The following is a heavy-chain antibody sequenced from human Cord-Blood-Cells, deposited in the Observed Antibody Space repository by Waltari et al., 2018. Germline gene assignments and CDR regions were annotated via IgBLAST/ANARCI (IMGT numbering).Heavy chain of an antibody. D-gene: IGHD2-2*01. CDR3: ARGIVVVPAAIHWFDP. J-gene: IGHJ5*02. Sequence: QVQLQQWGAGLLKPSETLSLTCAVYGGSFSGYYWSWIRQPPGKGREWIGEINHSGSTNYNPSLKSRVTISVDTSKNQFSLKLSSVTAADTAVYYCARGIVVVPAAIHWFDPWGQGTLVTVSS. CDR1: GGSFSGYY. V-gene: IGHV4-34*01. CDR2: INHSGST.